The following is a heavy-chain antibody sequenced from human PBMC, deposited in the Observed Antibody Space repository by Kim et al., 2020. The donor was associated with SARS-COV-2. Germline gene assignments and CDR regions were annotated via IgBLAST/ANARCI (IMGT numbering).Heavy chain of an antibody. Sequence: SETLSLTCTVSGGSVSSGSYYWSWIRQPPGKGLEWIGYIYYSGSTNYNPSLKSRVTISVDTSKNQFSLKLSSVTAADTAVYYCARDRGIWSGYSRGWYFDLWGRGTLVTVSS. D-gene: IGHD3-3*01. J-gene: IGHJ2*01. CDR1: GGSVSSGSYY. CDR2: IYYSGST. V-gene: IGHV4-61*01. CDR3: ARDRGIWSGYSRGWYFDL.